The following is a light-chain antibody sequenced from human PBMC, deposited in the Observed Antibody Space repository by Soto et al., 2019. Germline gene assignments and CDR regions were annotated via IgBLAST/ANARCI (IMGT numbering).Light chain of an antibody. Sequence: DIQMTQSPSSLSASVGDRVTITCRTSESIRYDLGWYQQRPGKAPKRLIFAASKSEVPSRFSGSGVGTEFTLTISGLQPEDFATYYCLQHSVYPFTFGPGTRVDL. V-gene: IGKV1-17*01. CDR1: ESIRYD. J-gene: IGKJ3*01. CDR2: AAS. CDR3: LQHSVYPFT.